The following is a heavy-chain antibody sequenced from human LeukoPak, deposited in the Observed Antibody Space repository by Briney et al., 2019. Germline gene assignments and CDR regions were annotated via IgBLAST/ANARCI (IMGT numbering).Heavy chain of an antibody. CDR1: GFTFSSYA. V-gene: IGHV3-73*01. D-gene: IGHD3-10*01. Sequence: GGSLRLSCAASGFTFSSYAMSWVRQAPGKGLEWVCSIRSTANGYATAYAASVKGRFTISRDDSKNTAYLQMDSLKTEDTAVYYCAGNYYGSGSYADFDYWGQGTLVTVSS. CDR3: AGNYYGSGSYADFDY. J-gene: IGHJ4*02. CDR2: IRSTANGYAT.